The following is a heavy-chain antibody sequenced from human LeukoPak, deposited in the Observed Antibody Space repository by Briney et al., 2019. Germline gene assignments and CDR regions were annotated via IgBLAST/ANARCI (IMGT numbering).Heavy chain of an antibody. CDR1: GYTFTSYD. CDR2: ISAYNGNT. CDR3: ARSWGHVYGGNLDY. Sequence: RASVKVSCKASGYTFTSYDINWVRQATGQGLEWMGWISAYNGNTNYAQKLQGRVTMTTDTSTSTAYMELRSLRSDDTAVYYCARSWGHVYGGNLDYWGQGTLVTVSS. J-gene: IGHJ4*02. D-gene: IGHD4-23*01. V-gene: IGHV1-18*01.